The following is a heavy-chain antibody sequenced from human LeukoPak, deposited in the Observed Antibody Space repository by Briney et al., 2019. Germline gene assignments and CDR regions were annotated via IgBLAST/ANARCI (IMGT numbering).Heavy chain of an antibody. J-gene: IGHJ4*02. CDR1: GYTFTGYY. V-gene: IGHV1-2*02. D-gene: IGHD3-3*01. Sequence: ASMKVSCKASGYTFTGYYMHWVRQAPGQGLEWMGWTNPNSGGTNYAQKFQGRVTMTRDTSISTAYMELSRLRSDDTAVYYCARQYYDFWSGYYNPSLRYWGQGTLVTVSS. CDR3: ARQYYDFWSGYYNPSLRY. CDR2: TNPNSGGT.